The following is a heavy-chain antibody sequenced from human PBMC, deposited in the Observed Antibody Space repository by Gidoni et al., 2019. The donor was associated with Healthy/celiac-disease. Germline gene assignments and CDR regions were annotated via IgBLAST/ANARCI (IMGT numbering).Heavy chain of an antibody. D-gene: IGHD2-15*01. Sequence: QVQLVQSGAEVKKPGASVKVSCKASGYTFTGYYMHWVRQAPGQGLEWVGWINPNSGGTNYAQKCQGWVTMTRDTSISTAYMELSRLRSDDTAVYYCARGMAVVVVAATLYGMDVWGQGTTVTVSS. CDR3: ARGMAVVVVAATLYGMDV. CDR1: GYTFTGYY. J-gene: IGHJ6*02. CDR2: INPNSGGT. V-gene: IGHV1-2*04.